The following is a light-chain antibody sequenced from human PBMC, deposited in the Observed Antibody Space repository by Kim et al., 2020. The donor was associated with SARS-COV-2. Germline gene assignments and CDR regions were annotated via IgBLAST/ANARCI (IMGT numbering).Light chain of an antibody. V-gene: IGKV1-8*01. CDR3: QQCYSYPCT. CDR1: QGISSY. J-gene: IGKJ2*02. CDR2: AAS. Sequence: AIRMTQSPSSLSASTGDRVTITCRASQGISSYLTWYQQKPGKAPKLLIYAASTLQSGVPSRFSGSGSGTDFTLTISCLQSEDFATYYCQQCYSYPCTFGQGTKLEI.